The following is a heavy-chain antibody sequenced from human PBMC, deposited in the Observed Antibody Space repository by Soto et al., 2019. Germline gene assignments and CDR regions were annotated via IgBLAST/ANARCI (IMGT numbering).Heavy chain of an antibody. J-gene: IGHJ5*02. CDR3: ARSSGTSYIWFDP. Sequence: QVQLVQSATEVKKPGASVKVSCKSSGYAFGTYGISWVRQAPGQGLEWMAWISAYNGDSNYAQHLQDRVTLTTDTSTSTAYMELRSLRSDDTAVYFCARSSGTSYIWFDPWGQGTLVIVSP. CDR1: GYAFGTYG. D-gene: IGHD1-26*01. V-gene: IGHV1-18*01. CDR2: ISAYNGDS.